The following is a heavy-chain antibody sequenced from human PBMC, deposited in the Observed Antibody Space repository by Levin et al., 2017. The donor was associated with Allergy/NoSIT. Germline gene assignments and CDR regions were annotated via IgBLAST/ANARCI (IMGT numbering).Heavy chain of an antibody. Sequence: GALRLSCAASGFTVSSNYMSWVRQAPGKGLEWVSVIYSGDSTYYADSVKGRFTISRDNSKNTLYLQMNSLRAEDTAVYYCARPYQGVDAFDIWGQGTMVTVSS. J-gene: IGHJ3*02. CDR2: IYSGDST. V-gene: IGHV3-66*04. D-gene: IGHD2-2*01. CDR3: ARPYQGVDAFDI. CDR1: GFTVSSNY.